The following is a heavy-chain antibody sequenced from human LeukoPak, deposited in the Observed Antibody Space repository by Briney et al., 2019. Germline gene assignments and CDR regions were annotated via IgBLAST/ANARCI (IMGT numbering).Heavy chain of an antibody. CDR2: ISGSGGSA. J-gene: IGHJ4*02. D-gene: IGHD3-10*01. Sequence: GGSLRLSCAASGFTFSSYDMSWVRQAPGKGLEWVSFISGSGGSAYYADSVKGRFTISRDNSKNTLYLQMNSLRAEDTALYYCASPYYYGSGSYFDYWGQGTLVTVSS. CDR3: ASPYYYGSGSYFDY. V-gene: IGHV3-23*01. CDR1: GFTFSSYD.